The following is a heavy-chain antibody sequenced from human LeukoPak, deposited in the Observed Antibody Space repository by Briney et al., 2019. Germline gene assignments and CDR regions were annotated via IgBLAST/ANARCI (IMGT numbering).Heavy chain of an antibody. CDR3: ARDSYNPYYYDGTGDDAFDI. V-gene: IGHV3-33*01. D-gene: IGHD3-22*01. J-gene: IGHJ3*02. CDR2: IWYDGSNK. CDR1: GFTFSSYG. Sequence: GGSLRLSCAASGFTFSSYGMHWVRQAPGKGLEWVAVIWYDGSNKYYADSVKGRFTISRDNSKNTLYLQMNSLRAEDTAVYYCARDSYNPYYYDGTGDDAFDIWDQGTMVTVSS.